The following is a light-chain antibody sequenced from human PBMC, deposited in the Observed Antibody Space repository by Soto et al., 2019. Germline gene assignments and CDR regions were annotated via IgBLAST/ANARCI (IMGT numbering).Light chain of an antibody. J-gene: IGLJ1*01. CDR2: EVS. CDR1: SSDVGSYHL. CDR3: CSYAGSWTYV. Sequence: QSALTQPASVSGSPGQSIAISCTGTSSDVGSYHLVSWYQQHPGKAPKLMIYEVSKRPSGVSNRFSGSKSDNTASLTISGLQAEDEADYFCCSYAGSWTYVFGTGTKVTVL. V-gene: IGLV2-23*02.